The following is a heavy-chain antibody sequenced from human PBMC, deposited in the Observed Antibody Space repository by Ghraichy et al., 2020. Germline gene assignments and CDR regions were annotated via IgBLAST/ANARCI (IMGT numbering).Heavy chain of an antibody. CDR1: GDSLNNYY. D-gene: IGHD2-2*01. J-gene: IGHJ5*02. CDR3: ARDQEWRASSSGFDP. Sequence: ESLNISCTVSGDSLNNYYWSWIRRAPGKGLEWIGSIYHNGRTKYNPSLKSRFTMSVDTSKNQFSLSLTSVTAADTAVFYCARDQEWRASSSGFDPWGQGTLVSVSP. V-gene: IGHV4-59*01. CDR2: IYHNGRT.